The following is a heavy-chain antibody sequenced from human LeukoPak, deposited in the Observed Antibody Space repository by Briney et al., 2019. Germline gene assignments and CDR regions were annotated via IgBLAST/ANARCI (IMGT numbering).Heavy chain of an antibody. V-gene: IGHV3-33*01. CDR2: IWYDGSNK. CDR3: ASANYYDSSGSNWGDY. J-gene: IGHJ4*02. D-gene: IGHD3-22*01. CDR1: GFTFSSYG. Sequence: PGGSLRLSCAASGFTFSSYGMHWGRQAPGKGLEGVAVIWYDGSNKYYADSVKGPFTTPRDNSKNTLYLQMNSLRAEDTAVYYCASANYYDSSGSNWGDYWGQGTLVTVSS.